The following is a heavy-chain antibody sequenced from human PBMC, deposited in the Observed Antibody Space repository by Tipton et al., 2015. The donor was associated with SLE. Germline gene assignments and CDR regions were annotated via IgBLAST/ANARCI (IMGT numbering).Heavy chain of an antibody. Sequence: TLSLTCSVSGGSISNYYWSWIRQSPGKGLERIGNVYYTGSANYNPSLKSRLTISVDTSKNQFSLTLTSVTAADTAVYYCARGVRGTYYYYYYYMDVWGKGTTVTVSS. CDR3: ARGVRGTYYYYYYYMDV. CDR1: GGSISNYY. CDR2: VYYTGSA. D-gene: IGHD3-10*01. J-gene: IGHJ6*03. V-gene: IGHV4-59*01.